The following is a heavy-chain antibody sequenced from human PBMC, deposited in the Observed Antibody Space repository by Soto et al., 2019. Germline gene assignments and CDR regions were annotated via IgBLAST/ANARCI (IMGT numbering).Heavy chain of an antibody. D-gene: IGHD1-26*01. CDR1: GYSFTSYW. Sequence: GESLKISCKGSGYSFTSYWIGWVRQMPGKGLEWMGIIYPGDSDTRYSPSFQGQVTISADKSISTAYLQWSSLKASDTAMYYCARSVTYSGSYYYFDYWGQGTLVTVSS. J-gene: IGHJ4*02. CDR3: ARSVTYSGSYYYFDY. CDR2: IYPGDSDT. V-gene: IGHV5-51*01.